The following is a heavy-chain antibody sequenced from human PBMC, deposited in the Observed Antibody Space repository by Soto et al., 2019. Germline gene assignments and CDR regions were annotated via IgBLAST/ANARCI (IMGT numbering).Heavy chain of an antibody. V-gene: IGHV4-39*01. J-gene: IGHJ6*02. CDR1: GGSISSSIYY. D-gene: IGHD6-19*01. CDR3: ARQSGWYRTYYYYGMDV. CDR2: IYYSGST. Sequence: SETLSLTWTVSGGSISSSIYYWVWIRQPPGKGLEWIGSIYYSGSTYYNPSLKSRVTISVDTSKNQFSLKLSSVTAADTAVYYCARQSGWYRTYYYYGMDVWGQGTTVTVS.